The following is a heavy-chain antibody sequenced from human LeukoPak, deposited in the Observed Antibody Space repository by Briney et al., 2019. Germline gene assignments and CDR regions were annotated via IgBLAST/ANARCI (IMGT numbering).Heavy chain of an antibody. Sequence: ASVKVSCKSSGYTFTDYYMRWVRQAPGQGLECMGWINPNSGATLYAQKFQGRVTMTRDTSINTAYMELSSLRSDDTAVYYCTRAKRVIFDYWGQGTLVTVSS. CDR2: INPNSGAT. CDR3: TRAKRVIFDY. CDR1: GYTFTDYY. V-gene: IGHV1-2*02. D-gene: IGHD1-1*01. J-gene: IGHJ4*02.